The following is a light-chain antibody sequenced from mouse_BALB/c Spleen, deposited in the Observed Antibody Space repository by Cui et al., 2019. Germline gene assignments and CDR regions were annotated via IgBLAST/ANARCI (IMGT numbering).Light chain of an antibody. Sequence: QIVLTKPPALMSASPGEKVTMTCSASSSVSYMYWYQQKPRSSPKPWIYLTSNLASGVPARFSGSWSGTSYSLTIISIEAEDAATYYCQQWSSNPLTFGAGTKLELK. CDR1: SSVSY. J-gene: IGKJ5*01. CDR3: QQWSSNPLT. CDR2: LTS. V-gene: IGKV4-68*01.